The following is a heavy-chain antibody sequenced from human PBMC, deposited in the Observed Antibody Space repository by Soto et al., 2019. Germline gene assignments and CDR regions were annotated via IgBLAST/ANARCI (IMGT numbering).Heavy chain of an antibody. CDR1: GYTFTGFY. V-gene: IGHV1-2*02. D-gene: IGHD6-19*01. Sequence: ASVKVSCKASGYTFTGFYMHWVRQAPGQGLEWMGWINPNSGGTNYAQKFQGRVTMTRDTSISTASMELSRLRSDDPAVYYRASDEGPYPRGWYNWCDTWSRGPLVTVSS. CDR3: ASDEGPYPRGWYNWCDT. J-gene: IGHJ5*02. CDR2: INPNSGGT.